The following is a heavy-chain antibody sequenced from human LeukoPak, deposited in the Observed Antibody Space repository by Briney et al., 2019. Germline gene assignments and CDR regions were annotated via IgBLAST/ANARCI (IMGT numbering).Heavy chain of an antibody. CDR3: ARRGRIAVAA. D-gene: IGHD6-19*01. J-gene: IGHJ4*02. CDR1: GGSFSGYY. Sequence: SETLSLTCAVYGGSFSGYYWSWIRQPPGKGLEWIGEINHSGSTNYNPSLKSRVTISVDTFKNQFSLKLSSVTAADTAVYYCARRGRIAVAAWGQGTLVTVSS. V-gene: IGHV4-34*01. CDR2: INHSGST.